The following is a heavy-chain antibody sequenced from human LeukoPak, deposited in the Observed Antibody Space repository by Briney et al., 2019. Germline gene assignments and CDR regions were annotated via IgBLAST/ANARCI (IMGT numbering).Heavy chain of an antibody. V-gene: IGHV4-39*02. CDR3: AIENLDTAILGAFDI. CDR1: GGSISSSSYY. J-gene: IGHJ3*02. Sequence: PSETLSLTCTVSGGSISSSSYYWGWIRQPPGKGLEWIGSIYYSGSTYYNPSLKSRVTISVDTSKNQFSLKLSSVTAADTAVYYCAIENLDTAILGAFDIWGQGTMVTVSS. CDR2: IYYSGST. D-gene: IGHD5-18*01.